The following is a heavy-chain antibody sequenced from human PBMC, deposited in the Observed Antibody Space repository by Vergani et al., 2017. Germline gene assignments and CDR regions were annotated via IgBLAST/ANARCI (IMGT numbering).Heavy chain of an antibody. D-gene: IGHD4-17*01. CDR2: MSYDGSNK. CDR3: AKGYGDEENYFDY. CDR1: GFTFSSYG. V-gene: IGHV3-30*18. J-gene: IGHJ4*02. Sequence: QVQLVESGGGVVQPGRSLRLSCAASGFTFSSYGMHWVRQAPGKGLEWVAIMSYDGSNKYYADSVMGRFTISRDNSKNTLYLQMNSLRADDTAVYYCAKGYGDEENYFDYWGQGTLVTVSS.